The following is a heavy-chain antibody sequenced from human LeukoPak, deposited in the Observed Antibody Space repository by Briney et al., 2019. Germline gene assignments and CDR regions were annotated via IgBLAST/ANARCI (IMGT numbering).Heavy chain of an antibody. CDR2: IYYSGST. J-gene: IGHJ4*02. CDR1: GGSISSGDYY. V-gene: IGHV4-30-4*08. CDR3: ARDLTHYGDFDY. Sequence: SETLSLTCTVSGGSISSGDYYWSWIRQPPGKGLEWIGYIYYSGSTYYNPSLKSRVTISVDTSKNQFSLKLSSVTAADTAVYYCARDLTHYGDFDYSGQGTLVTVSS. D-gene: IGHD4-17*01.